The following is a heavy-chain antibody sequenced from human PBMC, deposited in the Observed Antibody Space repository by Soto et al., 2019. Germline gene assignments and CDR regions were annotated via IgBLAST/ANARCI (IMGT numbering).Heavy chain of an antibody. D-gene: IGHD6-6*01. CDR1: GGTFSSYA. V-gene: IGHV1-69*13. J-gene: IGHJ5*02. Sequence: GASVKVSCKASGGTFSSYAISWVRQAPGQGLEWMGGIIPIFGTANYAQKFQGRVTITADESTSTAYMELSSLRSEDTAVYYCARTPYSSSSSLGFWFDPWGQGTLVTVSS. CDR3: ARTPYSSSSSLGFWFDP. CDR2: IIPIFGTA.